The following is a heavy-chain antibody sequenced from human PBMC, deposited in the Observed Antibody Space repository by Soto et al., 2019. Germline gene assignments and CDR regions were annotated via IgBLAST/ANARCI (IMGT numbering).Heavy chain of an antibody. J-gene: IGHJ6*01. CDR3: ARASSLPYSIAGLGYSYYGMEG. V-gene: IGHV4-34*01. CDR1: GGSFSGYY. Sequence: PSETLSLTCAVYGGSFSGYYWSWIRQPPGKGLEWIGEINHSGSTNYNPSLKSRVTISVDTSKNQFSLKLSSVTAADTAVYYCARASSLPYSIAGLGYSYYGMEGWGQGPTVTVSS. D-gene: IGHD6-13*01. CDR2: INHSGST.